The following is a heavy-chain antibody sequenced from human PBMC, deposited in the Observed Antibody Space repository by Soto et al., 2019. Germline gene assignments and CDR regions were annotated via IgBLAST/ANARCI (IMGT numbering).Heavy chain of an antibody. D-gene: IGHD2-15*01. CDR1: GGSISSSSYY. J-gene: IGHJ3*02. CDR2: IYYSGST. Sequence: QLQLQESGPGLVKPSETLSLTCTVSGGSISSSSYYWGWIRQPPGKGLEWIGSIYYSGSTYYNPSLKSRVTISVDTSKNQFSLKLSSVTAADTAVYYCARHYCSGGSCYLDAFDIWGQGTMVTVSS. CDR3: ARHYCSGGSCYLDAFDI. V-gene: IGHV4-39*01.